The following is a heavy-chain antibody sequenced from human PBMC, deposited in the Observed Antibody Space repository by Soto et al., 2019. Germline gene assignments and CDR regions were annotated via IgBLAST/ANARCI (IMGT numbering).Heavy chain of an antibody. CDR1: GYALTRDH. J-gene: IGHJ4*02. CDR2: INPSGGST. V-gene: IGHV1-46*01. CDR3: ARDGRSSYTSASYYLDY. D-gene: IGHD6-19*01. Sequence: GASLKGSWKAAGYALTRDHMHWVRHAPGQGLEWMGIINPSGGSTSYAQKFQGRVTMTRDTSTSTVYMGLSSLRSEDTAVYYCARDGRSSYTSASYYLDYWGQGPLVTVPS.